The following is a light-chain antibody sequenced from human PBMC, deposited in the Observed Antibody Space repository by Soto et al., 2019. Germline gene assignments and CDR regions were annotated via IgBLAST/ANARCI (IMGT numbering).Light chain of an antibody. CDR2: GAS. V-gene: IGKV3-15*01. Sequence: EIVMTQSPATLSVSPGERATLSCRASQSVSSNLAWYQQKPGQAPRLLIYGASTRATGIPARFSGSGSGTEFTLTISSLQSEDFAVYYCQQYYNWPLTFGQGTKVDIK. J-gene: IGKJ1*01. CDR1: QSVSSN. CDR3: QQYYNWPLT.